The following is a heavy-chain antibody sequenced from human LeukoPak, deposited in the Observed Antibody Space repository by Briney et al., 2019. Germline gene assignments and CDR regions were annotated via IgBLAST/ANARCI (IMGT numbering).Heavy chain of an antibody. V-gene: IGHV3-30*18. Sequence: PGGSLRLSCAASGFTFSNFWMSWVRQAPGKGLEWVAVISYDGSNKYYADSVKGRFTISRDNSKNTLYLQMNSLRAEDTAVYYCAKPLIDLLPHEVLDPWGQGTLVTVSS. J-gene: IGHJ5*02. CDR3: AKPLIDLLPHEVLDP. D-gene: IGHD3-10*01. CDR1: GFTFSNFW. CDR2: ISYDGSNK.